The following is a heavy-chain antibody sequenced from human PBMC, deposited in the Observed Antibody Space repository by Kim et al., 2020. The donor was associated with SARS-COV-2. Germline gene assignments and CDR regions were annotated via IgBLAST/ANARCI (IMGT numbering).Heavy chain of an antibody. CDR1: GFTFSNYA. CDR2: ISGSGGGA. CDR3: AKVWTHYYDPIDY. Sequence: GGSLRLSCAASGFTFSNYAMSWVRQAPGKGLEWVSAISGSGGGAYYADSVKGRFTISRDNSKNTLFLQMNSLRGEDTALYYCAKVWTHYYDPIDYWGQGTLVTVSS. J-gene: IGHJ4*02. V-gene: IGHV3-23*01. D-gene: IGHD3-22*01.